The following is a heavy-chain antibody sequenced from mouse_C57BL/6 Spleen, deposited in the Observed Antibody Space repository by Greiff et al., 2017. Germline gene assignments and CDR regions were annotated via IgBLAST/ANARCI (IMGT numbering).Heavy chain of an antibody. CDR1: GYTFTDYY. D-gene: IGHD1-1*01. Sequence: EVQLQQSGPELVKPGASVKISCKASGYTFTDYYMNWVKQSHGKSLEWIGDINPNNGGTSYNQKFKGKATLTVDKSSSTAYMVLRSLTSEDYAVDYCARDNYYGSFYFDYWGQGTTLTVSS. CDR2: INPNNGGT. CDR3: ARDNYYGSFYFDY. J-gene: IGHJ2*01. V-gene: IGHV1-26*01.